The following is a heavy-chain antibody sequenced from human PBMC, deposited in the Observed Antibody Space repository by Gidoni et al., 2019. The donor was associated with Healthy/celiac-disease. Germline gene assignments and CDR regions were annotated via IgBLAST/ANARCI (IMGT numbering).Heavy chain of an antibody. CDR1: GGSFRGYS. Sequence: QLQLQQWGAGLLTPSETLSLACAVCGGSFRGYSWSWIRPPPGKGLEWIGEINHSGSTNYNPSLKSRVTISVDTSKNQFSLKLCSVTAAYTAVYDCASDGYSYGNNDAFDIWGQGTMVTVSS. CDR3: ASDGYSYGNNDAFDI. V-gene: IGHV4-34*01. J-gene: IGHJ3*02. CDR2: INHSGST. D-gene: IGHD5-18*01.